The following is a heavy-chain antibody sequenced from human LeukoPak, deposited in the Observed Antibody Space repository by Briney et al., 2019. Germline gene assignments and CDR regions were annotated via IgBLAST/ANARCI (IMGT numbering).Heavy chain of an antibody. CDR3: ARDRKDDSRSNYYGMDV. Sequence: GGSLRLSYAASGFTVSSNYMSWVRQAPGKGLEWVSVIYSGGSTYYADSVKGRFTISRDNSKNTLYLQMNSLRAEDTAVYYCARDRKDDSRSNYYGMDVWGQGTTVTVSS. CDR2: IYSGGST. V-gene: IGHV3-53*01. D-gene: IGHD3-22*01. J-gene: IGHJ6*02. CDR1: GFTVSSNY.